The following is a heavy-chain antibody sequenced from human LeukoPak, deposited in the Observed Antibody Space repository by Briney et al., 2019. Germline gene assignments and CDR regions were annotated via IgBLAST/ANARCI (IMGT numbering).Heavy chain of an antibody. CDR2: INHSGST. Sequence: SETLSLTCAVYGGSFSGYYWSWIRQPPGKGLEWIGEINHSGSTNYNPSLKSRVTISVDTSKNQFSLKLSSVTAADTAVYYCARDRTGSGRPKGWFDPWGQGTLVTVSS. CDR1: GGSFSGYY. D-gene: IGHD3-10*01. CDR3: ARDRTGSGRPKGWFDP. V-gene: IGHV4-34*01. J-gene: IGHJ5*02.